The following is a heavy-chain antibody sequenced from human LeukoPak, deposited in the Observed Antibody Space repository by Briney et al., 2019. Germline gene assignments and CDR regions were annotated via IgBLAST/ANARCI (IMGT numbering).Heavy chain of an antibody. CDR3: ARTPSIVGYTSRELGHWYFDL. CDR2: ISWDGRST. CDR1: GLTVDDNA. V-gene: IGHV3-43D*03. D-gene: IGHD6-13*01. Sequence: GGSLRLSCAASGLTVDDNAMHCVRQEPRKWLEWVSLISWDGRSTYYADSVKGRFTRSRDNSKNSLYLQMKSLRAEDTAVYYCARTPSIVGYTSRELGHWYFDLWGRGTPVTVSS. J-gene: IGHJ2*01.